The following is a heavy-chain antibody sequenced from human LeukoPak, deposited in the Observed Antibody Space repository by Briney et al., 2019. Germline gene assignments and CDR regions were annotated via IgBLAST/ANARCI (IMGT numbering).Heavy chain of an antibody. Sequence: SETLSLTCTVSGGSISSGSYYWSWIRQPAGKGLEWIGRIYTSGSTNYNPSLKSRVTMSVDTSKNQFSLKLSSVTAADTAMFYCARLYGNFQNYYDYWGQGTLVAVSS. J-gene: IGHJ4*02. V-gene: IGHV4-61*02. CDR3: ARLYGNFQNYYDY. CDR2: IYTSGST. D-gene: IGHD1-7*01. CDR1: GGSISSGSYY.